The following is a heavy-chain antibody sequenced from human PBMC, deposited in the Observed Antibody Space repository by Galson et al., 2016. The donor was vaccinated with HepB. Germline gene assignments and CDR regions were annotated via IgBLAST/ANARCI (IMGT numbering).Heavy chain of an antibody. CDR2: INGGTGNT. V-gene: IGHV1-3*01. CDR1: GFTLTTYA. D-gene: IGHD2/OR15-2a*01. Sequence: SVKVSCKASGFTLTTYAMQWVRQVPGQRPEWMGWINGGTGNTQYSQKFQGRVTITRDTSANILYLELSSLRSDDTTVYYCARTFHRCFYGWGQGTLVTVSS. CDR3: ARTFHRCFYG. J-gene: IGHJ4*02.